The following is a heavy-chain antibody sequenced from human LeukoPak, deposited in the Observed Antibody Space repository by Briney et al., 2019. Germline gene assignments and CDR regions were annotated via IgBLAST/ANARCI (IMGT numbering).Heavy chain of an antibody. Sequence: ASVKVSCKASGYTITSYDINWVRQATGQGLEWMGWMNPNSGNTGYAQKFQGRVTMTRNTSISTAYMELSSLRSEDTAVYYCASGRRFHYYYYYYMDVWGKGTTVTVSS. J-gene: IGHJ6*03. CDR1: GYTITSYD. CDR3: ASGRRFHYYYYYYMDV. V-gene: IGHV1-8*01. CDR2: MNPNSGNT.